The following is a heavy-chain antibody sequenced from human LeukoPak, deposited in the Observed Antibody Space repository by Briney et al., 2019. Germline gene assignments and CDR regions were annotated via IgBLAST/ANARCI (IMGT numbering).Heavy chain of an antibody. V-gene: IGHV3-23*01. CDR1: GFSFSTSL. CDR3: AKVREAWDY. CDR2: ISGGGETT. J-gene: IGHJ4*02. Sequence: GSLRLSCVASGFSFSTSLTGWVRQAPGKGLEWVSAISGGGETTYYADSVKGRFTISRDNSESTLYLRMDSLGADDTAVYYCAKVREAWDYWGQGTQVTVSS. D-gene: IGHD5-24*01.